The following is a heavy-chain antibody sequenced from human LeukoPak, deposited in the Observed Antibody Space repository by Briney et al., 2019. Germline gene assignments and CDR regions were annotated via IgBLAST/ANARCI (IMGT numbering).Heavy chain of an antibody. CDR2: MNPNSGNT. J-gene: IGHJ4*02. CDR1: GYTFTSYD. D-gene: IGHD6-13*01. V-gene: IGHV1-8*01. Sequence: ASVKVSCKASGYTFTSYDINWVRQATGQGLEWMGWMNPNSGNTGYAQKFQGRVTMTRNTSISTAYMELSSLRSEDTAVYYCASFSSSWTSNFDYWGQGTLVTVSS. CDR3: ASFSSSWTSNFDY.